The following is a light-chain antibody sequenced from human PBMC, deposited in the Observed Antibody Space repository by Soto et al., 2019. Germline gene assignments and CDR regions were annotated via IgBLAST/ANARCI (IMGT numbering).Light chain of an antibody. CDR1: QSVSSSY. Sequence: EIVLTQSPGTLSLSPGERATLSCRASQSVSSSYLAWYQQRPGQAPRLLIYGASNRATGIPARFSGSGSGTEFTLTISGLQSEDFGVYYCQQYKDWRTFGQGTKVDIK. J-gene: IGKJ1*01. CDR2: GAS. V-gene: IGKV3-15*01. CDR3: QQYKDWRT.